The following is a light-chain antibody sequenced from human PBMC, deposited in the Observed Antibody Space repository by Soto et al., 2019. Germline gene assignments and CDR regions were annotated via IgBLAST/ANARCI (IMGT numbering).Light chain of an antibody. CDR2: GAS. V-gene: IGKV3-20*01. CDR3: QQYGTSPLT. Sequence: EIVLTQSPGTLSLSPGERVTLSCRASQSVSSRHLAWYQHRPGQAPRLLIHGASRRATGIPDRFSGSGSGTDFTLTISSVEPEDYAVYYCQQYGTSPLTFGGGTKVDI. CDR1: QSVSSRH. J-gene: IGKJ4*01.